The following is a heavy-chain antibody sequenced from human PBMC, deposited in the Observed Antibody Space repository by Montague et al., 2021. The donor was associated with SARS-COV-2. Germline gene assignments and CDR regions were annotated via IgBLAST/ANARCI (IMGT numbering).Heavy chain of an antibody. V-gene: IGHV4-39*01. Sequence: SETLSLTCTVSGGSISSSSYYWGWIRQPPGKGLEWIGSIYYSGSTYYSPSLKSRVTISVDTSKNQFSLKLSSVIAADTAVYYCARFPTSYYYDSKAAPATPDAFDIWGQETMVTVSS. D-gene: IGHD3-22*01. CDR2: IYYSGST. CDR3: ARFPTSYYYDSKAAPATPDAFDI. CDR1: GGSISSSSYY. J-gene: IGHJ3*02.